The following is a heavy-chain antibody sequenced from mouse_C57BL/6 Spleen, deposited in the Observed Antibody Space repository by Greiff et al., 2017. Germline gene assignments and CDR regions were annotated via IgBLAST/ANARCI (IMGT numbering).Heavy chain of an antibody. D-gene: IGHD1-1*01. V-gene: IGHV5-4*03. Sequence: EVKLVESGGGLVKPGGSLKLSCAASGFTFSSYAMSWVRQTPEKRLEWVATISDGGSYTYYPDNVKGRFTISRDNAKNNLYLQMSHLKSEDTAMYYCARGGGTPRYAMDYWGQGTSVTVSS. J-gene: IGHJ4*01. CDR1: GFTFSSYA. CDR2: ISDGGSYT. CDR3: ARGGGTPRYAMDY.